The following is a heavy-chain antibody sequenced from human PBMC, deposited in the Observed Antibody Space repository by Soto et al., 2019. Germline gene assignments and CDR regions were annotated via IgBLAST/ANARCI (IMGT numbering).Heavy chain of an antibody. Sequence: ASVKVSCKASGGTFSSYAISWVRQAPGQGLEWMGGIIPIFGTANYAQKFQGRVTITADESTSTAYMELSSLRSEDTAVYYCCARTGTTSLPYVMDVWGQGTTVTVSS. CDR3: CARTGTTSLPYVMDV. D-gene: IGHD1-7*01. CDR2: IIPIFGTA. J-gene: IGHJ6*02. CDR1: GGTFSSYA. V-gene: IGHV1-69*13.